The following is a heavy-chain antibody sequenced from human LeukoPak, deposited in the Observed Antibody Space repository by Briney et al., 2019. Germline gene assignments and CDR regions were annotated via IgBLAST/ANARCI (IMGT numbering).Heavy chain of an antibody. D-gene: IGHD3-9*01. CDR2: IYTSGRT. CDR1: GLNFRSFG. J-gene: IGHJ6*02. V-gene: IGHV3-23*05. CDR3: AHFVWEYAGGLDS. Sequence: PGGSLRLSCAASGLNFRSFGMSWVRQAPGKGLEWVSGIYTSGRTRYGGAVDGRFTISRDNSKNTVYLQMQSLRVEDTAVYYCAHFVWEYAGGLDSWGQGTTVTVSS.